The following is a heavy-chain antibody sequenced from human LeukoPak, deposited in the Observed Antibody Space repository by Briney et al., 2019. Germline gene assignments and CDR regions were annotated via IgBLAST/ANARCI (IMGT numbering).Heavy chain of an antibody. CDR2: IIPIFGTA. CDR1: GVTFSSYA. V-gene: IGHV1-69*13. Sequence: ASVKVSCKASGVTFSSYAINWVRQAPGQGLEWMGGIIPIFGTANYAQRFQGRVTITADESTSTAYMELNSLRSEDTAVYYCAKDFSETSSLDYYDSSGYSGFGDWGQGTLVTVSS. D-gene: IGHD3-22*01. CDR3: AKDFSETSSLDYYDSSGYSGFGD. J-gene: IGHJ4*02.